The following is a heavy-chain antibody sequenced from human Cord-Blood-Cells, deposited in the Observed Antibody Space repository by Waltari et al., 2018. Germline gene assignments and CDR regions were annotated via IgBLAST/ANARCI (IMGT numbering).Heavy chain of an antibody. CDR1: GGSFSGYY. Sequence: QVQLQQWGAGLLKPSETLSLTCAVYGGSFSGYYWSWIRQPPGKGLEWIGEINHSGSTNYNPSPKSRVTISVDTSKNQFSLKLSSVTAADTAVYYCARTVYSGSSFDYWGQGTLVTVSS. V-gene: IGHV4-34*01. CDR3: ARTVYSGSSFDY. D-gene: IGHD1-26*01. CDR2: INHSGST. J-gene: IGHJ4*02.